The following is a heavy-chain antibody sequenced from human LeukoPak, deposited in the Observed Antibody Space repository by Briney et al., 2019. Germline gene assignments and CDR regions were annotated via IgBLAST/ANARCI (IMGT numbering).Heavy chain of an antibody. CDR2: INPNSGGT. D-gene: IGHD3-10*01. J-gene: IGHJ4*02. Sequence: ASVKVSCKASGYTFTGYYMHWVRQAPGQGLEWMGWINPNSGGTNYAQKFQGRVTMTRDTSISTAYMELSRLRSYDTAVYYCASNYYGSGSLDYWGQGNLVTVSS. V-gene: IGHV1-2*02. CDR1: GYTFTGYY. CDR3: ASNYYGSGSLDY.